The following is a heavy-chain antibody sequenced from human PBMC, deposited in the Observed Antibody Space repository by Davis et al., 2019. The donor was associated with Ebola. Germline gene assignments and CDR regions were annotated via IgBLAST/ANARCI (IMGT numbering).Heavy chain of an antibody. CDR2: ISSSGSTI. D-gene: IGHD2-2*01. CDR3: ASICSSTSCYYYYGMDV. Sequence: GESLKISCAASGFTFSSYSMNWVRQAPGKGLEWVSYISSSGSTIYYADSVKGRFTISRDNAKNSLYLQMNSLRAEDTAVYYCASICSSTSCYYYYGMDVWGQGTTVTVSS. V-gene: IGHV3-48*04. CDR1: GFTFSSYS. J-gene: IGHJ6*02.